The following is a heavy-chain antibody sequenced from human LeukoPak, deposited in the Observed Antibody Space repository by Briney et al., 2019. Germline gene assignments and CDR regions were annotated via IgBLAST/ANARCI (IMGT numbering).Heavy chain of an antibody. J-gene: IGHJ4*02. V-gene: IGHV4-34*01. Sequence: SETLSLTCVVYDDSFSAYYWSWIRQPPGKGLEWIGEINHSGSTNYNPSLKSRVTISVDTSKNQFSLKLTSVTAADTAVYYCARDRPSWSGDKSIHYWGQGTLVTVSS. CDR3: ARDRPSWSGDKSIHY. CDR1: DDSFSAYY. D-gene: IGHD3-10*01. CDR2: INHSGST.